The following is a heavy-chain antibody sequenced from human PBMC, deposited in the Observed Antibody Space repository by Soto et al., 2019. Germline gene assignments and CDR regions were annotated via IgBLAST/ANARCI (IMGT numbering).Heavy chain of an antibody. CDR2: ISYDGSNK. D-gene: IGHD3-22*01. CDR3: ARDEYYYDSSGYFYYFDY. J-gene: IGHJ4*02. Sequence: QVQLVESGGGVVQPGRSLRLSCAASGFTSSSYAMHWVRQAPGKGLEWVAVISYDGSNKYYADSVKGRFTISRDNSKNTLYLQMNSLRAEDTAVYYCARDEYYYDSSGYFYYFDYWGQGTLVTVSS. V-gene: IGHV3-30-3*01. CDR1: GFTSSSYA.